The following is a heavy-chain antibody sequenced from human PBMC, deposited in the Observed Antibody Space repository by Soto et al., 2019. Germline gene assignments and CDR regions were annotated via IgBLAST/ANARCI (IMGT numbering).Heavy chain of an antibody. CDR3: AGNSQGVDDFWSGNPTPDFDY. D-gene: IGHD3-3*01. V-gene: IGHV1-69*02. Sequence: QVQLVQSGAEVKKPGSSVKVSCKASGGTFSSYTISWVRQAPGQGLEWMGRIIPILGIANYAQKFQGRVTITADKSTSTAYMELSSLRSEDTAVYYCAGNSQGVDDFWSGNPTPDFDYWGQGTLVTVSS. J-gene: IGHJ4*02. CDR2: IIPILGIA. CDR1: GGTFSSYT.